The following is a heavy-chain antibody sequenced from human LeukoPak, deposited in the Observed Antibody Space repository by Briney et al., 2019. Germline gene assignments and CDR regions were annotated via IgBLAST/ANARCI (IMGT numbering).Heavy chain of an antibody. CDR3: AIRLATSRLATATTWFDH. Sequence: PSETLSLTCAVYGESFDGFYWNWIRQPPGKGVEWIGEINYSGMSDYNPALKSRVAISADSSKRQFSLDLTSVTAADTAVYYCAIRLATSRLATATTWFDHWGQGTLVSVSS. CDR2: INYSGMS. D-gene: IGHD3-9*01. J-gene: IGHJ5*02. CDR1: GESFDGFY. V-gene: IGHV4-34*01.